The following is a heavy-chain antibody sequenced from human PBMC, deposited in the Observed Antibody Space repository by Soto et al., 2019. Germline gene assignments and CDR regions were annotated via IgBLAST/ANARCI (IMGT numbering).Heavy chain of an antibody. CDR2: IYWNDDK. CDR3: AHSPRDDFWSGQGGHCDA. J-gene: IGHJ4*02. Sequence: SGPPMGNPTQTLTLTCTFSGFSLSTSGVGVGWIRQPPGKALEWLALIYWNDDKRYSPSLKSRLTITKDTSKNQVVLTMTNMDPVDTATYYCAHSPRDDFWSGQGGHCDAWGQGNLVTCSS. CDR1: GFSLSTSGVG. V-gene: IGHV2-5*01. D-gene: IGHD3-3*01.